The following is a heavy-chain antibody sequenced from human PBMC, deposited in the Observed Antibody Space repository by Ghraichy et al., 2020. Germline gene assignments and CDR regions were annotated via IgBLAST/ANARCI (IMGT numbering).Heavy chain of an antibody. V-gene: IGHV3-7*01. CDR1: GFTFSDYW. CDR2: IKQDESEK. D-gene: IGHD3-10*01. CDR3: AKTYYYGSGSADY. Sequence: GESLNISCAASGFTFSDYWMIWVRQAPGKGLEWVANIKQDESEKYYVDSVRGRFTISRDNAKNSLHLQMNSLRVEDTAVYYCAKTYYYGSGSADYWGQGTLVAVSP. J-gene: IGHJ4*02.